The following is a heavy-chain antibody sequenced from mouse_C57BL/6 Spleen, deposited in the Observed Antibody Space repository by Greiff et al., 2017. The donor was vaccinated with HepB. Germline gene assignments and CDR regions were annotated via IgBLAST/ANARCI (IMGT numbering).Heavy chain of an antibody. D-gene: IGHD1-3*01. CDR2: ISSGSSTI. Sequence: EVKLMESGGGLVKPGGSLKLSCAASGFTFSDYGMHWVRQAPEKGLEWVAYISSGSSTIYYADTVKGRFTISRDNAKNTLFLQMTSLRSEDTAMYYCAKGSKGPTYYAMDYWGQGTSVTVSS. J-gene: IGHJ4*01. CDR1: GFTFSDYG. CDR3: AKGSKGPTYYAMDY. V-gene: IGHV5-17*01.